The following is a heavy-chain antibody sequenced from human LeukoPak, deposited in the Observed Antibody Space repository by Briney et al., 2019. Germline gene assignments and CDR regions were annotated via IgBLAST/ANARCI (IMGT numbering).Heavy chain of an antibody. CDR3: ATHDSTKGLDY. CDR2: IWYDGSNK. Sequence: PGGSLRLSCAASRFTFRSYGVHWVRQAPGKGLEWVAIIWYDGSNKYYADSVKGRFTISRDNSRNTLYLQMSSLRAEDTAVYYCATHDSTKGLDYWGQGTLVTVSS. D-gene: IGHD2-15*01. J-gene: IGHJ4*02. V-gene: IGHV3-33*01. CDR1: RFTFRSYG.